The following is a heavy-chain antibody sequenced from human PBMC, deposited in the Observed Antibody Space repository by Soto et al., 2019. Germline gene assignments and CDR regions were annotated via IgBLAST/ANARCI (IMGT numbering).Heavy chain of an antibody. Sequence: QVQLQESGPGLVKPSGTLSLTCAVSGGSISSTNWWNWVRQPPGKGLEWIGEIDHSGSTNYNPSLKSWVTMSVDKPKNQFSLKLSSVTAADTAVYYCVRDSGNGWKDYWGQGTLVTVSS. CDR2: IDHSGST. CDR3: VRDSGNGWKDY. J-gene: IGHJ4*02. V-gene: IGHV4-4*02. D-gene: IGHD6-19*01. CDR1: GGSISSTNW.